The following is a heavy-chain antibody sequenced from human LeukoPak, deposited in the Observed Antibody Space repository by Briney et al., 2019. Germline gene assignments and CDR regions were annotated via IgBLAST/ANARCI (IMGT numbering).Heavy chain of an antibody. CDR2: IRSKANSYAT. Sequence: PGGSLRLSCAASGFTFSGSAMHWVRQASGKGLEWVGRIRSKANSYATAYAASVKGRFTISRDDSKNTAYLQMNSLKTEDTAVYYCTRPYGGNSVGYYYYMDVWGKGTTVTISS. D-gene: IGHD4-23*01. CDR1: GFTFSGSA. J-gene: IGHJ6*03. CDR3: TRPYGGNSVGYYYYMDV. V-gene: IGHV3-73*01.